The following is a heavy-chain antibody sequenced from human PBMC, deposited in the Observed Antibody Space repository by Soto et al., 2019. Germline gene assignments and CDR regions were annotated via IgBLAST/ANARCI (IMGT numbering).Heavy chain of an antibody. CDR1: GVTFSGYA. J-gene: IGHJ5*02. Sequence: GGSLRLSCAASGVTFSGYAMSWVRQTPGKGLEWVSAISGSGGSTYYADSVKGRFTISRDNSKNTLYLQMNSLRAEDTAVYYCAKDAGVTYYDILTGPGWFDPWGQGTLVTVSS. CDR3: AKDAGVTYYDILTGPGWFDP. D-gene: IGHD3-9*01. V-gene: IGHV3-23*01. CDR2: ISGSGGST.